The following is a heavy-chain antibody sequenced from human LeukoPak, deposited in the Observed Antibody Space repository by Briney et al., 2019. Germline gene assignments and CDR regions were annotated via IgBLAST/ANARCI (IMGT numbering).Heavy chain of an antibody. CDR2: IYYSGST. CDR1: GASFSSSTYY. Sequence: SETLSLTCTVSGASFSSSTYYWGWIRQPPGKGLEWIGSIYYSGSTYYNPSLKSRVTMSVDTSKNQFSLKLSSVTAADTAVYYCARHAGGISANGTRPFDYWGQGTLVTVSS. D-gene: IGHD6-13*01. V-gene: IGHV4-39*01. CDR3: ARHAGGISANGTRPFDY. J-gene: IGHJ4*02.